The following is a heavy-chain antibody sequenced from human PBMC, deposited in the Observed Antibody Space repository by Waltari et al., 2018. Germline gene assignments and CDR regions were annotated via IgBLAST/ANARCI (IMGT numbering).Heavy chain of an antibody. CDR1: GFTFNSYW. V-gene: IGHV3-74*01. J-gene: IGHJ5*02. D-gene: IGHD3-3*01. Sequence: EVQLVESGGGLVQPGGSVRLSCAASGFTFNSYWMHWVRQAPGKGLGWVSRINRDGSNIRSADSVKGRFTISRDNAKNTLYLQMNSLRAEDTAVYYCARDLSVWSGYYGGWFDPWGQGTLVTVSS. CDR3: ARDLSVWSGYYGGWFDP. CDR2: INRDGSNI.